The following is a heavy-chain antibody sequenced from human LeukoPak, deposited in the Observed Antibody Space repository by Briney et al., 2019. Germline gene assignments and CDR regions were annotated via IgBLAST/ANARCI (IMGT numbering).Heavy chain of an antibody. CDR1: GDPVSSGDFY. Sequence: SATLSLTCTVSGDPVSSGDFYWSWIRQSPGRGLQWIAYTHHTGSCNYSPSLRSRVTISMDTSKNQFSLNLNSVTAADTAVYYCARQLAQAEGRAFDIWGQGTKVTVSS. CDR2: THHTGSC. CDR3: ARQLAQAEGRAFDI. V-gene: IGHV4-61*08. D-gene: IGHD6-19*01. J-gene: IGHJ3*02.